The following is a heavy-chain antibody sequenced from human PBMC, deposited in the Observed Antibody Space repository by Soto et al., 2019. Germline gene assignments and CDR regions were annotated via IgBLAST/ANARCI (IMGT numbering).Heavy chain of an antibody. CDR2: IYYSGST. V-gene: IGHV4-39*01. Sequence: ETLSLTCTVSGGSISSSSYYWGWIRQPPGKGLEWIGSIYYSGSTYYNPSLKSRVTISVDTSKNQFSLKLSSVTAADTAVYYCATPRGGRYCSGGSCVPIYNWFDPWGQGTLVTVS. CDR3: ATPRGGRYCSGGSCVPIYNWFDP. D-gene: IGHD2-15*01. CDR1: GGSISSSSYY. J-gene: IGHJ5*02.